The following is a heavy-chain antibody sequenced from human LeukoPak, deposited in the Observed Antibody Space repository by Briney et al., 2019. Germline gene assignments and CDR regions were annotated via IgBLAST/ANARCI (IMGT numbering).Heavy chain of an antibody. J-gene: IGHJ5*02. CDR1: GDSISSSNW. Sequence: SDTLSLTCAVSGDSISSSNWWVWIRQPPGKGLEWIGYICYSGRIYYNPSLKSRVTMSVDTSKNQSSLKLSSVTAVDTAVYYCARNLLVIAAAESWGQGILVTVSA. CDR3: ARNLLVIAAAES. V-gene: IGHV4-28*05. CDR2: ICYSGRI. D-gene: IGHD6-13*01.